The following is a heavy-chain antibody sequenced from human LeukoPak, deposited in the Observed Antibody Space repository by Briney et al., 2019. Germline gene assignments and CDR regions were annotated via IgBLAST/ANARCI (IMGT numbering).Heavy chain of an antibody. V-gene: IGHV3-73*01. CDR3: VRGGLYHYSGTSGDY. CDR2: IRSTANGYAT. J-gene: IGHJ4*02. Sequence: GGSLRLSCAASGFTFSGSALHWVRQASGKGLEWVGRIRSTANGYATAYAASVKGRFTISRDDSKNTAYLQLSSLGAEDTAVYYCVRGGLYHYSGTSGDYWGQGTLVTVSS. D-gene: IGHD1-26*01. CDR1: GFTFSGSA.